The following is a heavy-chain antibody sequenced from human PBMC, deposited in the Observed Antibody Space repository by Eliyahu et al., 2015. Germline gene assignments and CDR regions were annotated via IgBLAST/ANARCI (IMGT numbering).Heavy chain of an antibody. CDR2: INPKSGVA. V-gene: IGHV1-2*06. Sequence: QVQLVQSGAEVKKTGASVKVSCXASGXTFIGYYLNWVRXAPGQGLEWVGRINPKSGVADYKQKFQGRVTLTRDTSTSTAYMEVNRLRSDDTAVYYCVRGRNYYGSGSFYASFWGQGTLVSVSS. J-gene: IGHJ4*02. CDR1: GXTFIGYY. D-gene: IGHD3-10*01. CDR3: VRGRNYYGSGSFYASF.